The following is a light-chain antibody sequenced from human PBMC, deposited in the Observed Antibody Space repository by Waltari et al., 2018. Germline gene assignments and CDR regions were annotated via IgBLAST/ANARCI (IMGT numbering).Light chain of an antibody. CDR1: SSDVGSYNL. V-gene: IGLV2-23*02. CDR3: CSYAGSSTGV. J-gene: IGLJ2*01. CDR2: EVS. Sequence: SALTQPASVSGSPGQSITISCTGTSSDVGSYNLVSWYQKQPGKAPKPMIYEVSKRPSGVSNRFSGSKSGNTASLTISGLQAEDEADYSCCSYAGSSTGVFGGGTKLTVL.